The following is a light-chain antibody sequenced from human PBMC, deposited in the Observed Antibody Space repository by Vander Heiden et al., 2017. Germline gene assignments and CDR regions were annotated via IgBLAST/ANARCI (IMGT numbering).Light chain of an antibody. CDR3: SSFAGFNNYV. CDR2: EVS. V-gene: IGLV2-8*01. Sequence: SALTKPPSASGSPGQSVTISCTGTSSDVGGYNYVSWYQQHPGKAPKVVIYEVSQRPSGVPDRFSGSKSANTASLTVSGLQAEDEADYYCSSFAGFNNYVFGTGTKVTVL. J-gene: IGLJ1*01. CDR1: SSDVGGYNY.